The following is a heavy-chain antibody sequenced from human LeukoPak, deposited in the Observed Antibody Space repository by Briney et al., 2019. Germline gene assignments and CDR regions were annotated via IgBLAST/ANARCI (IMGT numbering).Heavy chain of an antibody. CDR3: ARGVTMVRGVLSVDWFDP. CDR2: INPSGGST. Sequence: ASVTVSCKASGYTFIDYYMHWVRQAPGQGLDWMGIINPSGGSTSYAQKYQGRVTMTMDMSTSTVYMELSSLRSEDTAVYYCARGVTMVRGVLSVDWFDPWGQGTLVTVSS. CDR1: GYTFIDYY. D-gene: IGHD3-10*01. J-gene: IGHJ5*02. V-gene: IGHV1-46*01.